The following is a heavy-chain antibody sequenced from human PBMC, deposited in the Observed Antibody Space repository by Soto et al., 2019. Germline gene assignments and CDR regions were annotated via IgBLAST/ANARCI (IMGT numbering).Heavy chain of an antibody. CDR3: ATSRGFYEAMDV. D-gene: IGHD3-16*01. J-gene: IGHJ6*02. CDR2: IMAVFGSA. V-gene: IGHV1-69*01. Sequence: QVQLGQSGAEVKKPGSSVKVSCKSSGGSFRTFAISWVRQAPGQGLEWMGGIMAVFGSATYAQRFQGRAAITADEATSTSYMELSGLHSGDTAVYYCATSRGFYEAMDVWGPGTTVTVSS. CDR1: GGSFRTFA.